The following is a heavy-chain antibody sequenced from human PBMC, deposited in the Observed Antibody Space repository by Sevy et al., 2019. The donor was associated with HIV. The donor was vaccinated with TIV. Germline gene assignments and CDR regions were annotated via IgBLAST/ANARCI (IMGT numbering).Heavy chain of an antibody. D-gene: IGHD1-1*01. Sequence: RGSLRLSCAASGFTFSSYRMTWVRQAPGKGLEWVSCISSNSAYINYADSVKGRFTISRDNAKNLLYLQMDSLRAEDTAVYYCARAVLEISTWRSDYWGQGTLVTVSS. V-gene: IGHV3-21*01. CDR1: GFTFSSYR. CDR2: ISSNSAYI. J-gene: IGHJ4*02. CDR3: ARAVLEISTWRSDY.